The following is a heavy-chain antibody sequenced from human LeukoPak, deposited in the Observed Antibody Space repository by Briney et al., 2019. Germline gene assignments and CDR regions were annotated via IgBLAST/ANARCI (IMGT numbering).Heavy chain of an antibody. D-gene: IGHD3-10*01. Sequence: GGSLRLSCAASGFTFSSYYMHWVRHATGKGLEWVSAIGTAGDTYYPGSVKGRFTISRENAKNSLYLQMNSLRAGDTAVYYCARGQAGGGSGSRNWFDPWGQGTLVTVPS. CDR3: ARGQAGGGSGSRNWFDP. J-gene: IGHJ5*02. CDR2: IGTAGDT. CDR1: GFTFSSYY. V-gene: IGHV3-13*04.